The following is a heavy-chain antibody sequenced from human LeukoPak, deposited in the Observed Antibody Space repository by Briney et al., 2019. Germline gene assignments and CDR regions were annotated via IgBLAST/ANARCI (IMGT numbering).Heavy chain of an antibody. V-gene: IGHV5-51*01. D-gene: IGHD3-22*01. CDR3: ARKGITTRAASWWFDP. Sequence: GESLKISCKGSGYSFTSYWIGWVRQMPGKGLEWMGIIYPGDSDTRYSPSFQGQDTISADKSISTAYLQWSGLKASDTAMYYCARKGITTRAASWWFDPWGQGTLVTVSS. CDR1: GYSFTSYW. CDR2: IYPGDSDT. J-gene: IGHJ5*02.